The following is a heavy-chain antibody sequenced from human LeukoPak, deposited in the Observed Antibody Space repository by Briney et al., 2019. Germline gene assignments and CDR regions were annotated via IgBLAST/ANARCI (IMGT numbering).Heavy chain of an antibody. J-gene: IGHJ6*03. Sequence: GASVKVSCKASGYTFTSYGISWVRQAPGQGLEWMGWISAYNGNTNYAQKLQGRVTMTTDTSTSTAYMELRSLRSDDTAVYYCARVGFAIFGQPYYYYMDVWGKGTTVTVSS. CDR2: ISAYNGNT. D-gene: IGHD3-3*01. CDR1: GYTFTSYG. V-gene: IGHV1-18*01. CDR3: ARVGFAIFGQPYYYYMDV.